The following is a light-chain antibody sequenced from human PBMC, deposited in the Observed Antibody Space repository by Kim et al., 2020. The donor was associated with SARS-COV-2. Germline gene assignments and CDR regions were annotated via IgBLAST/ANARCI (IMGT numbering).Light chain of an antibody. CDR1: SSDVGGYKY. Sequence: GRSIANSCTGTSSDVGGYKYVSWYQQHPGRAPKLMIYDVSNRPSGVSNRFAGSKSGNTAALTISGLQAEDEADYYCSSYTSSTTRVFGGGTQLTVL. J-gene: IGLJ3*02. CDR2: DVS. V-gene: IGLV2-14*03. CDR3: SSYTSSTTRV.